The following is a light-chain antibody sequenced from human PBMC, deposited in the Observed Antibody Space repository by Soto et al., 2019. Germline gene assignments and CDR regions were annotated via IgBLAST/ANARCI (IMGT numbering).Light chain of an antibody. CDR2: AFT. Sequence: SVLTQPPSVSGAPGQRVSISCTWNSSSIGAGYDVHWYQKGLHTAPKLVIYAFTERPSGVPARFSGSRSASSASLAVTGLQAEDEADYYCRSYDIRLSAWVFGGGTKLTVL. V-gene: IGLV1-40*01. CDR1: SSSIGAGYD. J-gene: IGLJ3*02. CDR3: RSYDIRLSAWV.